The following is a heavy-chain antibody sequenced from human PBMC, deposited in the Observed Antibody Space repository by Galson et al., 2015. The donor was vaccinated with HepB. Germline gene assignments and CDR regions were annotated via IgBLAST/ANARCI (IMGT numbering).Heavy chain of an antibody. D-gene: IGHD6-19*01. Sequence: SCAASGFTFSSYWMHWVRQVPGKGLVWVSRINSDGAYVNYADSGQGRFTISRDNAKNTLTLRMDSLRVEDTAVYYCAREFVAVAGRNSDSFDIWGQGTLVTVSS. V-gene: IGHV3-74*01. CDR2: INSDGAYV. J-gene: IGHJ3*02. CDR3: AREFVAVAGRNSDSFDI. CDR1: GFTFSSYW.